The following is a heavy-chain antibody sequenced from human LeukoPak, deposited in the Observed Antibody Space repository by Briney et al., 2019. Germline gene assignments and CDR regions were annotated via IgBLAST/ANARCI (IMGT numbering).Heavy chain of an antibody. CDR1: GFTFDDYA. CDR3: AKDLPMGGIAAAESDY. Sequence: PGGSLRLSCAASGFTFDDYAMHWVRQAPGKGLEWVSGISWNSGSIGYADSVKGRFTISRDNAKNSLYLQMNSLRAEDTALYYCAKDLPMGGIAAAESDYWGQGTLDTVSS. CDR2: ISWNSGSI. J-gene: IGHJ4*02. V-gene: IGHV3-9*01. D-gene: IGHD6-13*01.